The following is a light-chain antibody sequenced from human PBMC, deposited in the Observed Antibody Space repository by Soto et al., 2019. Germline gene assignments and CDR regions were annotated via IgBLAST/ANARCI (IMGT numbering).Light chain of an antibody. J-gene: IGKJ4*01. CDR1: QSVLYSSSNKNN. CDR2: WAS. Sequence: DIVMTQSPESLAVSLGERATINCKSSQSVLYSSSNKNNLAWYQQRPGQPPKLLIYWASTRVSGVPDRFRGSGSGTDFPLTISSLQSEDVAVYYCQQYYSVPLTFGGETKVEIK. V-gene: IGKV4-1*01. CDR3: QQYYSVPLT.